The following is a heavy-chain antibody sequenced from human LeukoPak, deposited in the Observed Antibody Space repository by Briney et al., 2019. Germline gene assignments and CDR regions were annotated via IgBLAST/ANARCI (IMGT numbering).Heavy chain of an antibody. J-gene: IGHJ4*02. CDR2: ISSSSSYT. CDR1: GFTFSDYY. Sequence: PGGSLRLSCEASGFTFSDYYMSWIRQAPGKGLEWISYISSSSSYTNYADSLKGRFTISRDNAKNSVYLQMNSLRAEDTAVYYCARDRRGFDSYYFDYGGQGALVTVSS. D-gene: IGHD5-12*01. V-gene: IGHV3-11*05. CDR3: ARDRRGFDSYYFDY.